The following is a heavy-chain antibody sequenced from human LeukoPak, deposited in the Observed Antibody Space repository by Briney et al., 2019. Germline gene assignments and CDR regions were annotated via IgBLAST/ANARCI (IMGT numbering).Heavy chain of an antibody. J-gene: IGHJ4*02. Sequence: GGSLRLSCAASGFTFSTYWMHWVRQAPGKGLMWVSRINTDGSSTNYADSVKGRFTISRDNAKSTLYLQMNSLRAEDTAVYYCASVWPFGYWGQGTLVTVSS. D-gene: IGHD2-8*01. CDR2: INTDGSST. CDR1: GFTFSTYW. CDR3: ASVWPFGY. V-gene: IGHV3-74*01.